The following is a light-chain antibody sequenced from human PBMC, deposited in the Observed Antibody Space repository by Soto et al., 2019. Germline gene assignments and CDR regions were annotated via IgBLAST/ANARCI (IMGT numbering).Light chain of an antibody. J-gene: IGLJ1*01. V-gene: IGLV2-14*01. CDR1: SSDVGGYNY. CDR2: EVS. CDR3: SSYTSSSTPYV. Sequence: QSALTQPASVSGSPGQSITISCTGTSSDVGGYNYVSWYQQHPGKAPKLMIYEVSNRPSGVSNRFSGSKSGNTASLTISGNQAEDEADYYCSSYTSSSTPYVFGTGTKVTVL.